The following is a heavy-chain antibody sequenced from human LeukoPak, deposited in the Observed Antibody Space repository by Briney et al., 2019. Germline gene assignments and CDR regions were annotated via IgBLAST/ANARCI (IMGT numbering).Heavy chain of an antibody. CDR1: GFHVRSKY. CDR2: MFSGGSP. CDR3: ARDRYCSGGSCYGDAFDL. J-gene: IGHJ3*01. D-gene: IGHD2-15*01. Sequence: PGGSLRLSCAPSGFHVRSKYMSWVPHSPRKGGEWGSIMFSGGSPEYADSVKGRFIISRDHSKNTLYLQMNSLRAEDTAVYYCARDRYCSGGSCYGDAFDLWGQGTMVTVSS. V-gene: IGHV3-53*01.